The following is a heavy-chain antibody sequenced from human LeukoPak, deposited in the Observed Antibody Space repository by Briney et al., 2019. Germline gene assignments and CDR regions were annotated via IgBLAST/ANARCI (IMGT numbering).Heavy chain of an antibody. V-gene: IGHV3-11*04. J-gene: IGHJ5*02. Sequence: GGSLRLSCAASGFTFSDYYMSWIRQAPGKGLEWVSYISSSGSTIYYADSVKSRFTISRDNAKNSLSLQMTSLRADDSAVYYCVRGQTSLDNWFDPWGQGTLVIVSS. CDR3: VRGQTSLDNWFDP. CDR1: GFTFSDYY. CDR2: ISSSGSTI.